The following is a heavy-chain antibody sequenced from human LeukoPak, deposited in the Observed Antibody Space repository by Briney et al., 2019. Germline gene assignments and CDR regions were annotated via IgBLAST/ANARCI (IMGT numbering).Heavy chain of an antibody. Sequence: ASVKVSCKASGYTFTGYYIHWVRQAPGQGLEWMGWINLNSGGTNYAQKFQGRVTMTRDTSISTAYMELSRLRSDDTVVYYCAREGGSPIAAAGPHYYYYYYMDVWGKGTTVTVSS. CDR3: AREGGSPIAAAGPHYYYYYYMDV. D-gene: IGHD6-13*01. V-gene: IGHV1-2*02. CDR2: INLNSGGT. CDR1: GYTFTGYY. J-gene: IGHJ6*03.